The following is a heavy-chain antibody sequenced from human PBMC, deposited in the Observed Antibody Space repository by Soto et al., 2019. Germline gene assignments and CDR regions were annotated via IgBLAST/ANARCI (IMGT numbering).Heavy chain of an antibody. CDR2: TYYRSKWYN. J-gene: IGHJ6*04. CDR3: ERGNRRAEAADYYYGMDV. V-gene: IGHV6-1*01. CDR1: GDSVSSNSAA. Sequence: SHTLSLTCAISGDSVSSNSAAWNWIRQSPSRGLEWLGRTYYRSKWYNDYAVSVKSRITINPDTSKNQFSLQLNSVTPEDTAVYYCERGNRRAEAADYYYGMDVWGKGTTVTVSS. D-gene: IGHD6-13*01.